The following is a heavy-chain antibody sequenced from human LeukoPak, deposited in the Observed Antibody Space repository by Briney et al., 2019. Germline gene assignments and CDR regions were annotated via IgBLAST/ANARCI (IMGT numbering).Heavy chain of an antibody. Sequence: GGSLRLSCAASGFTFSSYGMHWVRQAPGKGLEWVAVISYDGSNKYYVDSVKGRFTISRDNSKNTLYLQMNSLRAEDTAVYYCAKEGLGYCSSTSCPSLVDCWGQGTLVTVSS. CDR1: GFTFSSYG. CDR3: AKEGLGYCSSTSCPSLVDC. J-gene: IGHJ4*02. CDR2: ISYDGSNK. V-gene: IGHV3-30*18. D-gene: IGHD2-2*01.